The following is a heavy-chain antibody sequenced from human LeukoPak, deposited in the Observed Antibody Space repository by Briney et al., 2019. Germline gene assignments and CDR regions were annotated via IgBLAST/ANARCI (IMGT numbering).Heavy chain of an antibody. CDR1: GYTFTSYG. V-gene: IGHV1-18*01. Sequence: ASVKVSCKASGYTFTSYGISWVRQAPGQGLEWMGWISAYNGNTNYAQKLQGRVTMTTDTSTSTVYMELSSLRSEDTAVYYCASNTDSIASNWGQGTLVTVSS. CDR3: ASNTDSIASN. J-gene: IGHJ4*02. CDR2: ISAYNGNT. D-gene: IGHD6-6*01.